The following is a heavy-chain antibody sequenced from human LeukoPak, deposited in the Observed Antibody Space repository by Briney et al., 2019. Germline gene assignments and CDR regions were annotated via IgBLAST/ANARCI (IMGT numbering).Heavy chain of an antibody. D-gene: IGHD3-22*01. Sequence: GASVKVSCRASGYIFTDHYMHWVRQAPGQGLEWMGRINPDSGGTNYAQKFRGRVTMTSDTSISTTYMELSSLRSDDTAVYYCARVDNTMIALYYFDYWAREPWSPSPQ. CDR1: GYIFTDHY. CDR2: INPDSGGT. J-gene: IGHJ4*02. CDR3: ARVDNTMIALYYFDY. V-gene: IGHV1-2*06.